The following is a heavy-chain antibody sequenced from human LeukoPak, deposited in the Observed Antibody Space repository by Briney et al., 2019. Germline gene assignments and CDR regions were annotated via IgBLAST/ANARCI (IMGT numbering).Heavy chain of an antibody. CDR3: ARGRDGYNFDY. CDR2: ISGSGGST. V-gene: IGHV3-23*01. D-gene: IGHD5-24*01. CDR1: GFTFSSYA. Sequence: GGSLTLSCAASGFTFSSYAMSWVRQAPGKGLEWVSAISGSGGSTYYADSVKGRFTISRDNTKNTLYLQMNSLRADDTAVYYCARGRDGYNFDYWGQGTLVTVSS. J-gene: IGHJ4*02.